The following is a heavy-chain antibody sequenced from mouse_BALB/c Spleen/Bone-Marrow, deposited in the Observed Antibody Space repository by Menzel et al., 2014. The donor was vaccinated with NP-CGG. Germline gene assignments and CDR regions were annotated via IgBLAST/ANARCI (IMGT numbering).Heavy chain of an antibody. CDR2: ISSGGSYT. CDR3: ARGGGYDWYFDV. D-gene: IGHD2-2*01. V-gene: IGHV5-9-1*01. Sequence: EVKLVESGGGLVKPGGSLKLSCAASGFTFSSYAMSWVRQTPEKRLGWVATISSGGSYTYYPDSVKGRFTISRDNAKNTLYLQMSSLRSEDTAMYYCARGGGYDWYFDVWGAGTTVTVSS. J-gene: IGHJ1*01. CDR1: GFTFSSYA.